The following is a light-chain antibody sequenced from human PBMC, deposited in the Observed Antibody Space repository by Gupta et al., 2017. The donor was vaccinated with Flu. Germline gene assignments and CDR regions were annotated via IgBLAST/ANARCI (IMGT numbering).Light chain of an antibody. Sequence: VLTQSPATLSLSPGERATLSCRASQSVNNYLAWYQQKPGQATRLRSYETSNRATGIPARVSGSGSRTDFTLTISRLEPGGVAVKDGHRRADGQPITCGPGTMVVIK. CDR2: ETS. V-gene: IGKV3-11*01. CDR1: QSVNNY. J-gene: IGKJ4*02. CDR3: HRRADGQPIT.